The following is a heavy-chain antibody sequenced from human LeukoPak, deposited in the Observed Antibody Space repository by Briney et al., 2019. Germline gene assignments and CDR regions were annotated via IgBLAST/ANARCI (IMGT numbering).Heavy chain of an antibody. CDR1: GVSISSGSYY. V-gene: IGHV4-39*01. CDR2: MHYTGST. Sequence: PSETLSLTCTVSGVSISSGSYYWAWIRQPPGESLEWIGRMHYTGSTYYNPSLKTRVTISVDTSKNQLSLKLRSVTAADTAVYYCARRDYFDSWGRGTLVTVSS. J-gene: IGHJ4*02. CDR3: ARRDYFDS.